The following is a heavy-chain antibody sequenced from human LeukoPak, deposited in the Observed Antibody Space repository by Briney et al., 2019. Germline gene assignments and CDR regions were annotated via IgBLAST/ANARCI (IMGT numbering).Heavy chain of an antibody. V-gene: IGHV4-59*08. Sequence: SETLSLTCTVSGAPISSYYWSWIRQPPGKGLEWIGYISYSGSTNYNPSLKSRVTISADTSKNQVSLTLSSVTAADTAVYYCARHPELYFFNYWGQGTLVTVSS. CDR3: ARHPELYFFNY. D-gene: IGHD3-10*01. J-gene: IGHJ4*02. CDR1: GAPISSYY. CDR2: ISYSGST.